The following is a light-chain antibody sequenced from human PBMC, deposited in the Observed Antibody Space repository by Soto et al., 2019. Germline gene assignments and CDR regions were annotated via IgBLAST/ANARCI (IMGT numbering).Light chain of an antibody. CDR1: QSVSNNY. V-gene: IGKV3-20*01. J-gene: IGKJ1*01. CDR3: QQYGSSPRT. CDR2: GAS. Sequence: EIVWTQSPGTLSLSPGERATLSCRASQSVSNNYLAWYQQKPGQAPRLLIYGASNRATGIPDRVSGSGSGTEFTLTISRLQPEDFAVYYCQQYGSSPRTFGQGTKVDI.